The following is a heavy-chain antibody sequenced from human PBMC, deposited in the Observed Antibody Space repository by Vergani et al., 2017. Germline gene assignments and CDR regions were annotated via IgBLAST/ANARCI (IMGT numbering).Heavy chain of an antibody. Sequence: QVQLVESGGGVVQPGGSLRLSCAASGFTFSSYGMHWVRQAPGKGLEWVAFIRYDGSNKYYADSVKGRFTISRDNSKNTLYLQMNSLRAEDTAVYYCANDYYDRSGYPQSAFDYWGQGTLVTVSS. J-gene: IGHJ4*02. CDR2: IRYDGSNK. CDR3: ANDYYDRSGYPQSAFDY. CDR1: GFTFSSYG. V-gene: IGHV3-30*02. D-gene: IGHD3-22*01.